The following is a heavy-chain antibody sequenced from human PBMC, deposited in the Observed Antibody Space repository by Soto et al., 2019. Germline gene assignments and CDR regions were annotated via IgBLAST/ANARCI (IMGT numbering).Heavy chain of an antibody. CDR3: ATPGGGGGY. Sequence: EVQLVESGGGLIQPGGSLRLSCAVSGFTVSNNYRGWVRQAPGRGLEGVSVIYSGGYTAYGDSVKGRFTISRDNSKNTPLLQRKSLGAADSAVYYCATPGGGGGYWGQGTLVTVSS. CDR2: IYSGGYT. D-gene: IGHD3-16*01. V-gene: IGHV3-53*01. J-gene: IGHJ4*02. CDR1: GFTVSNNY.